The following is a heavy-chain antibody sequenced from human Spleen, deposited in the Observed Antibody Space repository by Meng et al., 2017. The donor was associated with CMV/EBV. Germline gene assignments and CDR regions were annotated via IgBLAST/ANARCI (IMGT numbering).Heavy chain of an antibody. CDR3: ARGGPKYSSGWSYFDY. CDR1: GFTFDDYA. D-gene: IGHD6-19*01. Sequence: GESLKISCATSGFTFDDYALHWVRQVPGKGLEWVSLISWDGATIHYADSVEGRFTISRDNSEDSLFLQMDGLRPEDTAFYYCARGGPKYSSGWSYFDYWGQGALVTVSS. V-gene: IGHV3-43D*03. J-gene: IGHJ4*02. CDR2: ISWDGATI.